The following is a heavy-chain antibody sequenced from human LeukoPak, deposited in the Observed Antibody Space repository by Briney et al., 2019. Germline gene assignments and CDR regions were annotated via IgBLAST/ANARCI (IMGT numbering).Heavy chain of an antibody. CDR2: IWYDGSNQ. CDR3: ARDRGWPAVHFDL. CDR1: RFTFRNYG. J-gene: IGHJ4*02. V-gene: IGHV3-33*01. D-gene: IGHD2-15*01. Sequence: GGSLRLSCEASRFTFRNYGMHWVRQAPGKGLEWVAVIWYDGSNQYYVDSVQGRFTVSRDNSKNTVYLQMNSLRAEDTAVYYCARDRGWPAVHFDLWGQGTLVTDSS.